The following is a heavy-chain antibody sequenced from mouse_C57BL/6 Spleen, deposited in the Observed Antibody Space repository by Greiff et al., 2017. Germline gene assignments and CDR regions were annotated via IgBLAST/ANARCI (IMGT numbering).Heavy chain of an antibody. CDR1: GFNIKDDY. V-gene: IGHV14-4*01. CDR2: IDPENGDT. D-gene: IGHD3-2*02. CDR3: TQDSSGPWFAY. J-gene: IGHJ3*01. Sequence: VQLKQSGAELVRPGASVKLSCTASGFNIKDDYMHWVKQRPEQGLEWIGWIDPENGDTEYASKFQGKAIITADTSSNTAYLQLSSLTSEDTAVYYGTQDSSGPWFAYWGQGTLVTVSA.